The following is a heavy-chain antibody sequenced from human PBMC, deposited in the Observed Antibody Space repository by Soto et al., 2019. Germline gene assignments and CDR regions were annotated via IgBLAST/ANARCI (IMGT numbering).Heavy chain of an antibody. CDR3: ARDLHQILSHKHYYYYPDV. D-gene: IGHD2-2*01. V-gene: IGHV3-11*01. CDR2: ISNTAITD. CDR1: GFSFSDYS. Sequence: QVQLVESGGDLVKPGGSLRLSCVASGFSFSDYSMTWMRQAPGRGLDFVAFISNTAITDYYADSVKGRFTISRDNARNSVYLQMDSLRAEDAAVYYCARDLHQILSHKHYYYYPDVWGTGTTVTVSS. J-gene: IGHJ6*03.